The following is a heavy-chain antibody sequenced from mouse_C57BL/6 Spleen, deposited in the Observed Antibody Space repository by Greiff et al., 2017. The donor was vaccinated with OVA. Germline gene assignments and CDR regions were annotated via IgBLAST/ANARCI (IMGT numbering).Heavy chain of an antibody. J-gene: IGHJ4*01. CDR2: IRNKANNHAT. V-gene: IGHV6-6*01. CDR1: GFTFSDAW. Sequence: EVNVVESGGGLVQPGGSMKLSCAASGFTFSDAWMDWVRQSPEKGLEWVAEIRNKANNHATYYAESVKGRFTISRDDSKSSVYLQMNSLRAEDTGIYYCTRGYGNYYAMDYWGQGTSVTVSS. CDR3: TRGYGNYYAMDY. D-gene: IGHD2-10*02.